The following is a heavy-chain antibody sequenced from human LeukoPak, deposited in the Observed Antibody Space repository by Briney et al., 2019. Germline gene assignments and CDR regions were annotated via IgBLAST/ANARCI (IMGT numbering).Heavy chain of an antibody. J-gene: IGHJ4*02. CDR3: ARDVPGPFDY. V-gene: IGHV1-2*02. CDR2: INTNSGGT. Sequence: ASVTVSCKASGYTFTGYYMHWVRQAPGQGLEWMGWINTNSGGTNYGQKFQGRVTMTRDTSISTAYMELSRLRSDDTAVYYCARDVPGPFDYWGQGTLVTVSS. CDR1: GYTFTGYY.